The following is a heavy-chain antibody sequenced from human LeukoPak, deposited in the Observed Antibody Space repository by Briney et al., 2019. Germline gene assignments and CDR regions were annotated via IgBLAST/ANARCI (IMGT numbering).Heavy chain of an antibody. V-gene: IGHV3-23*01. D-gene: IGHD6-19*01. CDR1: GFTFNSYA. J-gene: IGHJ4*02. Sequence: QPGGSLRLSCAASGFTFNSYAMSWVRQAPGKGLEWVSAISGSGSSTYYADSVKGRFTISRDNSKNTLDLQVKSLRAEDAAVYYCAKDDGSGWSVGYFDYWGQGTLVTVSS. CDR3: AKDDGSGWSVGYFDY. CDR2: ISGSGSST.